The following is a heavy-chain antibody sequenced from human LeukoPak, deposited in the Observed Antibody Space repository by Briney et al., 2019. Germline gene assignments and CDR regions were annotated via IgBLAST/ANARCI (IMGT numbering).Heavy chain of an antibody. CDR1: GYTFTGYY. Sequence: ASVKVSCKASGYTFTGYYMHWVRQAPGQGLEWMGWINPNSGGTNYAQKFQGRVTMTRDTSISTAYMELSRLRSDDTAVYYCASAPWYYDSSGYYWDHYYYYMDVWGKGTTVTVSS. V-gene: IGHV1-2*02. D-gene: IGHD3-22*01. J-gene: IGHJ6*03. CDR2: INPNSGGT. CDR3: ASAPWYYDSSGYYWDHYYYYMDV.